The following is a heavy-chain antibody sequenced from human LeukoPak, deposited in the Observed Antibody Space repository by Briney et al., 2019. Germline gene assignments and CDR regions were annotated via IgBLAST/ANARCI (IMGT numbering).Heavy chain of an antibody. Sequence: GESLKISGKGSGYSFTSYWIGWVRQMPGKVLEWMGIIYPGDSDTRYSPSFQGQVTISADKSISTAYLQWSSLKASDTAMYYCARDRYGSGSYVGYYYGMDVWGKGTTVTVSS. CDR1: GYSFTSYW. CDR2: IYPGDSDT. J-gene: IGHJ6*04. V-gene: IGHV5-51*01. CDR3: ARDRYGSGSYVGYYYGMDV. D-gene: IGHD3-10*01.